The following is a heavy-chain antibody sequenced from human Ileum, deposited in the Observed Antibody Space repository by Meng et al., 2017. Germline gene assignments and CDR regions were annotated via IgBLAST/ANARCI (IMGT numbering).Heavy chain of an antibody. CDR3: ARGLSSAVDYNWFDL. CDR1: VGSLRGIG. V-gene: IGHV4-4*07. J-gene: IGHJ5*02. D-gene: IGHD6-19*01. Sequence: VPLQDPVPEPGTPSGTLLLTCTVSVGSLRGIGWTWIRQSAGKGLEWLGRIDARGNARYNPFLESRVTLSMDTSNNQFSLKFNSVTAADTAIYYCARGLSSAVDYNWFDLWGQGALVTVSS. CDR2: IDARGNA.